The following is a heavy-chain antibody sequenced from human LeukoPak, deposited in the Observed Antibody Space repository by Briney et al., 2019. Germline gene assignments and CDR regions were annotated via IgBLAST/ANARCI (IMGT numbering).Heavy chain of an antibody. CDR3: ARKTPMAEAYYFDY. J-gene: IGHJ4*02. V-gene: IGHV4-59*01. Sequence: ETLSLTCTVSGGSISSYYWSWIRQPPGKGLEWIGYTYNSVTTKYNPSLKSRVTISLDTSKNQFSLKLTSVTAADTAVYYCARKTPMAEAYYFDYWGQGTLVTASS. CDR1: GGSISSYY. CDR2: TYNSVTT. D-gene: IGHD5-18*01.